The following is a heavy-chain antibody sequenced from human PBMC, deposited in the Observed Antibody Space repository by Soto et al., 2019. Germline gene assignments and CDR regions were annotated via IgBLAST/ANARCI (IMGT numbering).Heavy chain of an antibody. CDR1: GYIFTDHL. J-gene: IGHJ4*02. Sequence: ASVKVSCKTSGYIFTDHLIHWVRQSPGQGLQWVGWVHPDSGSTNVAQAFQDRVTMTADTSITTAYMDLARLRPDDTAIFYCARGAQGFFPVSGIYFYFDHWGQGTPVTVSS. CDR2: VHPDSGST. V-gene: IGHV1-2*02. D-gene: IGHD3-22*01. CDR3: ARGAQGFFPVSGIYFYFDH.